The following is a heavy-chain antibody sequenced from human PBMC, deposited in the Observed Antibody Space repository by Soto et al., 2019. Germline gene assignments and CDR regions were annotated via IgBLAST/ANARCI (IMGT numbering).Heavy chain of an antibody. V-gene: IGHV1-69*02. CDR2: IIPILGIA. CDR3: ARTLYSSSWYVL. CDR1: GGTFSSYT. J-gene: IGHJ4*02. D-gene: IGHD6-13*01. Sequence: QVQLVQSGAEVKKPGSSVKVSCKASGGTFSSYTISWVRQAPGQGLEWMGRIIPILGIANYAQKFQGRVTITADKSTSTAYMELSSLRSEETAVYYCARTLYSSSWYVLWGQGTLVTVSS.